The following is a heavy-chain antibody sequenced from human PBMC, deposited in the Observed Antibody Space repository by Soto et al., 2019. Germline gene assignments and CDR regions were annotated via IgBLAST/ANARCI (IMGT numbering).Heavy chain of an antibody. CDR3: ARQAYKYDTNSFGY. Sequence: PGESLKISCKGSGYRFTTYWIGWVRQMPGKGLEWMGLIYRGDSNTRFSPSFQGQVTISVDMSISTAYLQWSSLRVSDTAMYYCARQAYKYDTNSFGYWDQGTLVTVSS. D-gene: IGHD2-8*01. CDR2: IYRGDSNT. V-gene: IGHV5-51*01. J-gene: IGHJ4*02. CDR1: GYRFTTYW.